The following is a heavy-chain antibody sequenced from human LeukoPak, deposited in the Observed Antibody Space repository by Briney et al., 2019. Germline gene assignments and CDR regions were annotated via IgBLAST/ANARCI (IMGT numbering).Heavy chain of an antibody. CDR1: GFTFSSYA. CDR2: ISGSGGST. Sequence: GGSLRLSRAASGFTFSSYAMSWVRQAPGKGLEWVSAISGSGGSTYYADSVKGRFTISRDNSKNTLYLQMNSLRAEDTAVYYCANAIYYYYGMDVWGKGTTVTVSS. J-gene: IGHJ6*04. CDR3: ANAIYYYYGMDV. V-gene: IGHV3-23*01. D-gene: IGHD2-2*01.